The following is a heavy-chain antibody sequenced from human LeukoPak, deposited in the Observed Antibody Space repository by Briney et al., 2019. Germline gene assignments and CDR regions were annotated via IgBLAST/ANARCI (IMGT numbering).Heavy chain of an antibody. D-gene: IGHD4/OR15-4a*01. Sequence: ASVKVSCKAAGGTFSRHAVSWVRQAPGTGLEWMGGVTPLSTTRRYAQKFQGRLTITTDTSTNTALMELTSLKSDDTAVYYCAIRPPTAGAPFDHWGQGTPVIVSS. V-gene: IGHV1-69*05. CDR1: GGTFSRHA. J-gene: IGHJ4*02. CDR3: AIRPPTAGAPFDH. CDR2: VTPLSTTR.